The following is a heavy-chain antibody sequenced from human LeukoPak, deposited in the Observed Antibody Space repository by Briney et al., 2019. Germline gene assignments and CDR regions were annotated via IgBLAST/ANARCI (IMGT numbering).Heavy chain of an antibody. Sequence: SETLSLTCTVSSVSISGYYWSWIRQPPGKGLEWIGYIYYSGSTNYNPSLKSRVTISVDTSKNQFSLKLSSVTAADTAVYYCARDKRGDYGYFDYWGQGTLVTVSS. V-gene: IGHV4-59*01. J-gene: IGHJ4*02. D-gene: IGHD4-17*01. CDR2: IYYSGST. CDR1: SVSISGYY. CDR3: ARDKRGDYGYFDY.